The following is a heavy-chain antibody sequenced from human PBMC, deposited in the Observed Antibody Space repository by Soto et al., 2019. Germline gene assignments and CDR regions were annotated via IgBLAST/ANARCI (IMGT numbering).Heavy chain of an antibody. CDR1: GFTLSSFS. CDR3: ARFPPFGVVPGFDY. Sequence: EVQLVESGGGLFRLGGPLRLSVEASGFTLSSFSLNWVRQPPGKGLDWVSYIISIRRTIYYADPVKGRFTISRDNAKNSLYLQMNSLRAEDTAVYYCARFPPFGVVPGFDYWGQGTLVTVSS. CDR2: IISIRRTI. J-gene: IGHJ4*02. D-gene: IGHD3-3*01. V-gene: IGHV3-48*01.